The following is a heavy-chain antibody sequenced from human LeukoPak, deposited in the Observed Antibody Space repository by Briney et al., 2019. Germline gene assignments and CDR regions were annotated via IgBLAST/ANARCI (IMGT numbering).Heavy chain of an antibody. CDR1: GGSLSSYY. Sequence: SETLSLTCTVSGGSLSSYYWSWIRQPAGKGLEGIGRIYTSGSTNYTPSLKSRVTMSVDTSKNQFSLKLSSVTAADTAVDYCARXSSSWGNWFYPWGQGTLVTVSS. D-gene: IGHD6-13*01. V-gene: IGHV4-4*07. J-gene: IGHJ5*02. CDR3: ARXSSSWGNWFYP. CDR2: IYTSGST.